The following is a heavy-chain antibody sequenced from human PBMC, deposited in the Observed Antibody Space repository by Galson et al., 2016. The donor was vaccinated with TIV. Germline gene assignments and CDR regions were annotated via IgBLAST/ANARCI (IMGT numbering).Heavy chain of an antibody. CDR2: VRYDGSHK. J-gene: IGHJ6*02. CDR1: GFTLSTYV. V-gene: IGHV3-30*02. D-gene: IGHD3-3*01. CDR3: AKGMAIFGVIPPWGGMDV. Sequence: SLRLSCAASGFTLSTYVMHWVRQAPGKGLEWVAFVRYDGSHKNYADSVKGRFTISRDNSNYTLYLQMNSLRAEDTAVYYCAKGMAIFGVIPPWGGMDVWGQGTTVTVSS.